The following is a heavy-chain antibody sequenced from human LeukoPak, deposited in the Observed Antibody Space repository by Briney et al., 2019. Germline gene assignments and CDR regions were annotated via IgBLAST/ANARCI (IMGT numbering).Heavy chain of an antibody. CDR1: GGTFSSYA. V-gene: IGHV1-69*05. Sequence: SVKVSCKASGGTFSSYAISWVRQAPGQGLEWMGRIIPIFGTANYAQKFQGRVTITTDESTSTAYMELSSLRSEDTAVYYCARVWARLESTNAFDIWGQGTMVTVSS. J-gene: IGHJ3*02. CDR3: ARVWARLESTNAFDI. CDR2: IIPIFGTA. D-gene: IGHD3-16*01.